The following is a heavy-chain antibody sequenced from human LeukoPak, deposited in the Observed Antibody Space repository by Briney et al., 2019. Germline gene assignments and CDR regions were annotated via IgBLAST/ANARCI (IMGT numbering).Heavy chain of an antibody. J-gene: IGHJ3*02. CDR2: VYTSGST. D-gene: IGHD1-7*01. Sequence: PSETLSLTCSVSGGSISGYYWTWIRQPAGKGLEWIGRVYTSGSTHYNPSLKTRLTMSVDTSRNQFSLKLSSVTAADTAVYYCARLITGTTTAFDIWGQGTMVTVSS. CDR1: GGSISGYY. V-gene: IGHV4-4*07. CDR3: ARLITGTTTAFDI.